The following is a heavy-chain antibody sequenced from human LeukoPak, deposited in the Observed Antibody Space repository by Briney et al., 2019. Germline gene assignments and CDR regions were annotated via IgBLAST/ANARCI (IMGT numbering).Heavy chain of an antibody. J-gene: IGHJ4*02. D-gene: IGHD3-22*01. CDR1: GGSISSSSYY. Sequence: TPSETLSLTCTVSGGSISSSSYYWGWIRQPPGKGLEWIGSIYYSGSTYYNPSLKSRVTISVDTSKNQFSLKLSSVTAADTAVYYCASVPSSGYYSTLYWGQGTLVTVSS. CDR3: ASVPSSGYYSTLY. CDR2: IYYSGST. V-gene: IGHV4-39*01.